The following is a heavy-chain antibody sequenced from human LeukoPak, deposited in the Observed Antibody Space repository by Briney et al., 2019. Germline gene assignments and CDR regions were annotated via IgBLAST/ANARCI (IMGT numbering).Heavy chain of an antibody. V-gene: IGHV4-59*01. D-gene: IGHD2/OR15-2a*01. CDR2: VYYSGST. J-gene: IGHJ1*01. CDR1: GGSISNYY. Sequence: SETLSLTCTVSGGSISNYYWNWIRQPPGQGLEWIGYVYYSGSTTYNPSLKSRVNITIDTSKNQFSLTLTSVTAADTAMYYCARNAGKYYRYFQHWGQGTVVSVSS. CDR3: ARNAGKYYRYFQH.